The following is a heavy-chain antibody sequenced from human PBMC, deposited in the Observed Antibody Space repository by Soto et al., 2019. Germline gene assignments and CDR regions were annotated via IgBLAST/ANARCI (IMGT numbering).Heavy chain of an antibody. Sequence: QLQLQESGPGLVKPSETLSLSCIVSGGSISHYPWSWIRQSPGKGLQWIGYTYFNGSTKYNPSLRSRVSISVDMSKNRRSLTLTSVTAADTAVYYCARSFYTWGQGTLVTVSS. J-gene: IGHJ5*02. CDR3: ARSFYT. CDR1: GGSISHYP. CDR2: TYFNGST. V-gene: IGHV4-59*01.